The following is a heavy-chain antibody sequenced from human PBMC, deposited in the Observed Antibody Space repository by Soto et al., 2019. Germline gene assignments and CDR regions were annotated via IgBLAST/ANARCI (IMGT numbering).Heavy chain of an antibody. CDR3: AKALTGTIGTFDY. D-gene: IGHD1-1*01. CDR1: GFTFSSYA. Sequence: GGSLRLSCAVSGFTFSSYAISWVRQAPGKGLEWVSSISGSGSSTYYADSVKGRFTISRDNSKNTLYLQMNSLRAEDTAVYYCAKALTGTIGTFDYWGQGTLVTVSS. CDR2: ISGSGSST. J-gene: IGHJ4*02. V-gene: IGHV3-23*01.